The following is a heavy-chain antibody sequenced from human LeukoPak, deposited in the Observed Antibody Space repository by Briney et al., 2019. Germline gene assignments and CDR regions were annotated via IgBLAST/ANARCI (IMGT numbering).Heavy chain of an antibody. D-gene: IGHD1-26*01. CDR1: GFTFSNYD. Sequence: PGGSLRLSCAASGFTFSNYDMHWVRQATGKGLEWVSAIGTAGDTYYPGSVRGRLTMSRENAKNSLYLQMNSLTAGDTAVYYCARGANTHFDYWGQGILVTVSS. CDR3: ARGANTHFDY. CDR2: IGTAGDT. V-gene: IGHV3-13*04. J-gene: IGHJ4*02.